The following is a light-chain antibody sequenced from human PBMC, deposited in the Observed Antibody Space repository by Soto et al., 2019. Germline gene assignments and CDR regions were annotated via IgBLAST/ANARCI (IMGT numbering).Light chain of an antibody. CDR3: SSYTTSSTDV. J-gene: IGLJ1*01. CDR1: SSDVGAYNY. V-gene: IGLV2-14*03. CDR2: HVS. Sequence: QSALTQPASVSGSPGQSIAISCTGTSSDVGAYNYVSWYQQHPGKAPKLMIYHVSNRPSGVSDRFSGSKSDNTASLTISGLQAEDEADYYCSSYTTSSTDVFGTGTKLTVL.